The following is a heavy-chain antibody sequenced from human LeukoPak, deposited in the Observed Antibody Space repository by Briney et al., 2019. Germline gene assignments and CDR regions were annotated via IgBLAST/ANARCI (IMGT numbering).Heavy chain of an antibody. V-gene: IGHV4-61*01. D-gene: IGHD2-15*01. J-gene: IGHJ4*02. Sequence: PSETLSLTCAVSGGSINRGTFFWTWIRKPPGKGLEWIGYISNSGSTNYHPSLKSRVTISSDTSKTQFTLKLTSVTAADTAVYYCARSPSGHRFDSWGQGTLVTVSS. CDR2: ISNSGST. CDR3: ARSPSGHRFDS. CDR1: GGSINRGTFF.